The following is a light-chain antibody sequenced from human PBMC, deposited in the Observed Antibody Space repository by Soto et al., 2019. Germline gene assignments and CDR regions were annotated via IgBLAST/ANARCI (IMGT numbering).Light chain of an antibody. Sequence: SALTQPASVSGSPGQSITISCTGTSSDVGGYNFVSWYQLYPGKAPKLMIYEVTNRPSGVSNRFSGSKSGNTASLTISGLQAEDEANYYCISYTSSSTLYVFGTGTKVTVL. CDR1: SSDVGGYNF. CDR3: ISYTSSSTLYV. J-gene: IGLJ1*01. CDR2: EVT. V-gene: IGLV2-14*01.